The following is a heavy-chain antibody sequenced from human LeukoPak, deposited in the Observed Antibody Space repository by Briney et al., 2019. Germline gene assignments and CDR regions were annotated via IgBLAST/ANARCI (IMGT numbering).Heavy chain of an antibody. CDR1: GYTFTSCG. CDR2: ISAYNGNT. CDR3: ARVPLAAAYNWFDP. D-gene: IGHD6-13*01. Sequence: ASVKVSCKASGYTFTSCGISWVRQAPGQGLEWMGWISAYNGNTNYAQKLQGRVTMTTDTSTSTAYMELRSLRSDDTAVYYCARVPLAAAYNWFDPWGQGTLVTVSS. V-gene: IGHV1-18*01. J-gene: IGHJ5*02.